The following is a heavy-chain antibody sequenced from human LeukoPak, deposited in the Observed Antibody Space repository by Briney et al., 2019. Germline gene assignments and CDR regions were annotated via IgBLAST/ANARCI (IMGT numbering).Heavy chain of an antibody. CDR3: IPPPETEFDY. J-gene: IGHJ4*02. Sequence: PGGSLRLSCAASGFTFSSYGMHWVRQAPGKGLEWVAVISYDGSNKYYADSVKGRFTISRDNSKNTLYLQMNSLRAEDTAVYYCIPPPETEFDYWGQGTLVTVSS. CDR1: GFTFSSYG. CDR2: ISYDGSNK. V-gene: IGHV3-30*03.